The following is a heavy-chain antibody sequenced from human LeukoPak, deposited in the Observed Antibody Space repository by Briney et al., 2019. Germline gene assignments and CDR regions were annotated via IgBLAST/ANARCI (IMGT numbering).Heavy chain of an antibody. V-gene: IGHV3-30*18. Sequence: GRSLRLSCAASGFTFSSYGMHWVRQAPGKGLEWVAVISYDGSNKYYADSVKGRFTISRDNSKNTLYLQMNSLRAEDTAVYYCAKDRIVVVPAAIETYYYYGMDVWGQGTTVTVSS. J-gene: IGHJ6*02. D-gene: IGHD2-2*02. CDR3: AKDRIVVVPAAIETYYYYGMDV. CDR2: ISYDGSNK. CDR1: GFTFSSYG.